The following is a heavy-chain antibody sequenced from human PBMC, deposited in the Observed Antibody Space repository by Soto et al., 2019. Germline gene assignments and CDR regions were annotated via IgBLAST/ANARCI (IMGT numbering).Heavy chain of an antibody. CDR2: IDHSGIT. CDR3: ARGVSVTLAVQGGAPDKNYFDS. J-gene: IGHJ4*02. D-gene: IGHD1-26*01. CDR1: GSSFSGFY. V-gene: IGHV4-34*04. Sequence: SETLSLTCAVSGSSFSGFYWSWIRQSPGKGLEWIGEIDHSGITNHNTALKSRATMSVDTSKNQFSLKLRSVTAADTAVYYCARGVSVTLAVQGGAPDKNYFDSWSQGTLVT.